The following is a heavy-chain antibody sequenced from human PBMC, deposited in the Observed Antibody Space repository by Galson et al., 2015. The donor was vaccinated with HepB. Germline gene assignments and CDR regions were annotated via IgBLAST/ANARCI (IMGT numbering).Heavy chain of an antibody. D-gene: IGHD3-10*01. CDR1: GGTFSSYT. CDR2: IIPILGIA. CDR3: ARSQGSPIAYFDY. J-gene: IGHJ4*02. V-gene: IGHV1-69*02. Sequence: SVKVSCKASGGTFSSYTISWVRQAPGQGLEWMGRIIPILGIANYAQKFQGRVTITADKSTSTAYMELSSLRSEDTAVYYCARSQGSPIAYFDYWGQGTLVTVSS.